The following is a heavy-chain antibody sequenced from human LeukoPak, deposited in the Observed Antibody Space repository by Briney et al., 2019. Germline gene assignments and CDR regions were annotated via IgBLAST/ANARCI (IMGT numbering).Heavy chain of an antibody. V-gene: IGHV4-34*01. D-gene: IGHD3-9*01. Sequence: SETLSLTCAVYGGSFSGYYWSWIRQPPGKGLEWIGEINHSGSTNYNPSLKSRVTISVDTSKNQFSLKLSSVTAADTAVYYCARAGAYYDILTGYYIYVFFDYWGQGTLVTVSS. J-gene: IGHJ4*02. CDR2: INHSGST. CDR3: ARAGAYYDILTGYYIYVFFDY. CDR1: GGSFSGYY.